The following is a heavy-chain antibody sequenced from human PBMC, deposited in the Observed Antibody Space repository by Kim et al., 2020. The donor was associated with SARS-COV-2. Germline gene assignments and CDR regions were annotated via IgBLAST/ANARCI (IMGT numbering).Heavy chain of an antibody. Sequence: ASVKVSCKASGYTFTSYGISWVRQAPGQGLEWMGWISAYNGNTNYAQKLQGRVTMTTDTSTSTAYMELRSLRSDDTAVYYCARPFGGSYYPYYFDYWGQGTLVTVSS. CDR1: GYTFTSYG. J-gene: IGHJ4*02. CDR2: ISAYNGNT. D-gene: IGHD1-26*01. CDR3: ARPFGGSYYPYYFDY. V-gene: IGHV1-18*01.